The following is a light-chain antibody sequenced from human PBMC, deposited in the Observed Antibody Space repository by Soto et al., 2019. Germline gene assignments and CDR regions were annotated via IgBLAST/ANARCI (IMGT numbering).Light chain of an antibody. CDR1: QSIGTW. CDR2: DAS. V-gene: IGKV1-5*01. CDR3: QEYNSYPVS. J-gene: IGKJ5*01. Sequence: DIQVTQSPATLSAFVGDRVTISCRARQSIGTWLAWYQQKPGKAPKLLIYDASTLESGVPSRFSVSGSVTEFTLTISSLQPEDVATYYCQEYNSYPVSFGQGTRLDI.